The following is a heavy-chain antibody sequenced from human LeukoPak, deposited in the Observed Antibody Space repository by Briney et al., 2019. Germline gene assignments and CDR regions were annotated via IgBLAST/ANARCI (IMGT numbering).Heavy chain of an antibody. CDR2: IYYSGST. CDR3: ARDGTKLLGYGMDV. V-gene: IGHV4-31*03. Sequence: SQTLSLTCTVSGGSISSGGYYWSWIRQHPGRGLEWIGYIYYSGSTYYNPSLKSRVTISVDTSKNQFSLKLSSVTAADTAVYYCARDGTKLLGYGMDVWGQGTTVTVSS. J-gene: IGHJ6*02. D-gene: IGHD3-16*01. CDR1: GGSISSGGYY.